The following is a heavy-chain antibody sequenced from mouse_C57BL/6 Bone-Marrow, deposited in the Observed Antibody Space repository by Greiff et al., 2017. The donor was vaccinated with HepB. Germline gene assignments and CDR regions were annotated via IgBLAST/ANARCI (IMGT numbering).Heavy chain of an antibody. CDR1: GFNIKDDY. CDR3: TTAEVFTTIVASPYYAMDD. D-gene: IGHD1-1*01. Sequence: VQLQQSGAELVRPGASVKLSCTASGFNIKDDYMHWVKQRPEQGLEWIGWIDPENGDTEYAAKFQGKATMTADTSSNTAYLQLSSLTSEDTAVYSCTTAEVFTTIVASPYYAMDDWGQGTSVTVSS. CDR2: IDPENGDT. V-gene: IGHV14-4*01. J-gene: IGHJ4*01.